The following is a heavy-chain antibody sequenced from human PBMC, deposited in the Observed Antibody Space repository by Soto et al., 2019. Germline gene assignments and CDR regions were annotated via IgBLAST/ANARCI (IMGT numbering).Heavy chain of an antibody. Sequence: GPTPVNPTQTLTLTCTFSGFSLRTSGMCVSWIRQPPGKALEWLALIDWGDEKYYSTSLKTRLTISKDTSKNQVVLTMTNMDPVDTATYYCARIRNTRGSGWYYFDYWGQGTLVTVSS. V-gene: IGHV2-70*01. CDR2: IDWGDEK. CDR3: ARIRNTRGSGWYYFDY. CDR1: GFSLRTSGMC. J-gene: IGHJ4*02. D-gene: IGHD6-19*01.